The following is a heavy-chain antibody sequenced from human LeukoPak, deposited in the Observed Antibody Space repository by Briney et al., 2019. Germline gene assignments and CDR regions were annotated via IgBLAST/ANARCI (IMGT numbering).Heavy chain of an antibody. CDR3: ARHKGIAAAGKVNYYYGMDV. J-gene: IGHJ6*02. D-gene: IGHD6-13*01. CDR2: IYPGDSDT. CDR1: GYSFTSYW. V-gene: IGHV5-51*01. Sequence: GESLKISCKGSGYSFTSYWIGWVRQMPGKGLEWMGIIYPGDSDTRYSPSFQGQVTISADKSISTAYLQWSSLKASDTAMYYCARHKGIAAAGKVNYYYGMDVWGQGTTVTVS.